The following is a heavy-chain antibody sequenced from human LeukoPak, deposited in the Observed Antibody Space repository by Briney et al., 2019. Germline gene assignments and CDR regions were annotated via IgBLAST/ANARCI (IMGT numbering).Heavy chain of an antibody. J-gene: IGHJ4*02. V-gene: IGHV4-39*02. Sequence: SETLSLTCTVSGGSVSSGSYYWGWIRQPPGKGLEWIGSVYYSGSTYYNPSLKSRVTISVDTSKNQFSLKLTSVTAADTAVYYCARDLRLPSVDTAMVLDYWGQGTLVTVSS. D-gene: IGHD5-18*01. CDR3: ARDLRLPSVDTAMVLDY. CDR2: VYYSGST. CDR1: GGSVSSGSYY.